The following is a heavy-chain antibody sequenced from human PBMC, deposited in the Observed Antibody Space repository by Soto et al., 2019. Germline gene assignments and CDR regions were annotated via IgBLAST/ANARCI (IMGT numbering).Heavy chain of an antibody. D-gene: IGHD5-18*01. CDR1: GGSISSYY. Sequence: SETLSLTCTVSGGSISSYYWSWIRQPPGKGLEWIGYIYYSGSTNYNPSLKSRVTISVDTSKNQFSLKLSSVTAADTAVYYCARYIGVYSYGLDAFDIWGKGTIVPV. CDR2: IYYSGST. CDR3: ARYIGVYSYGLDAFDI. J-gene: IGHJ3*02. V-gene: IGHV4-59*01.